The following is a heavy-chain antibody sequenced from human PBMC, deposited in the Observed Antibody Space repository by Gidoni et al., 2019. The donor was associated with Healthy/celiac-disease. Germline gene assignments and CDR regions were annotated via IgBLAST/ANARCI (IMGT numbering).Heavy chain of an antibody. D-gene: IGHD4-17*01. CDR1: GGPFSSYA. CDR3: ARALMTTVTTLDY. CDR2: IIPIFGTA. V-gene: IGHV1-69*01. J-gene: IGHJ4*02. Sequence: QVQLVQSGAVVKKPGSSVKVSCKASGGPFSSYAISWVRQAPGQGLEWMGGIIPIFGTANYAQKFQGRVTITADESTSTAYMELSSLRSEDTAVYYCARALMTTVTTLDYWGQGTLVTVSS.